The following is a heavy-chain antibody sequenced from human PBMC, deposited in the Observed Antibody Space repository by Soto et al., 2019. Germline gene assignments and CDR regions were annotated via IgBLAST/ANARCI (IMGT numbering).Heavy chain of an antibody. D-gene: IGHD6-19*01. CDR2: MNHNSGNT. CDR1: GYTFTSYD. Sequence: QVQLVQSGAEVKKPGASVKVSCKASGYTFTSYDINWVRQATGQGLEWMGWMNHNSGNTGYAQKFQGKVSMTRNPSISTAYRALSSLRSEDTAVYYCAREYSSGWSKDWGQGTLVTVSS. J-gene: IGHJ4*02. V-gene: IGHV1-8*01. CDR3: AREYSSGWSKD.